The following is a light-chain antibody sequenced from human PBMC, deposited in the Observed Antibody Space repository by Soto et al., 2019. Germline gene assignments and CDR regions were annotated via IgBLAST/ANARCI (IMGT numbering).Light chain of an antibody. V-gene: IGLV1-40*01. Sequence: QSVLTQPPSVSGAPGQRVTISCSGGSSNIGAGYDVHWYQQLPQTAPKLLIYGNNLRPSGVPDRFSGSKSGTSASLAITGLQAEDEADYYCHSYDRTLSGSVFGGGTKLTVL. CDR1: SSNIGAGYD. CDR2: GNN. J-gene: IGLJ3*02. CDR3: HSYDRTLSGSV.